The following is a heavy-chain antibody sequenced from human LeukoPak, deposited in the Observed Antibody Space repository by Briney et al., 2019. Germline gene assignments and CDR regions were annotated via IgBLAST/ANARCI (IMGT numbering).Heavy chain of an antibody. CDR1: GFTFSTYS. V-gene: IGHV3-21*01. J-gene: IGHJ4*02. D-gene: IGHD4-17*01. Sequence: GGSLRLSCAASGFTFSTYSMNWVRQAPGKGLEWVSSISSSSTYIYYADSVKGRFTISRDNAKNSLHLQMNSLRAEDTAVYYCARDAGYGDFNPGLRDYWGQGTLVTVSS. CDR2: ISSSSTYI. CDR3: ARDAGYGDFNPGLRDY.